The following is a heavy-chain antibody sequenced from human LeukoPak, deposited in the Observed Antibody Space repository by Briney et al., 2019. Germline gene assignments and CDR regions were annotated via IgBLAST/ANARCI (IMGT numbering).Heavy chain of an antibody. V-gene: IGHV1-2*02. J-gene: IGHJ4*02. CDR3: ARDAGRQYYFDY. D-gene: IGHD1-1*01. Sequence: ASVKVSCKASGYTFTGYYMHWVRQAPGQGLEWMGWINPNSGGTNYAQKFQGRVTMTRDTDISSAYMELSRLRSDDTAVYYCARDAGRQYYFDYWGQGTLVTVSS. CDR2: INPNSGGT. CDR1: GYTFTGYY.